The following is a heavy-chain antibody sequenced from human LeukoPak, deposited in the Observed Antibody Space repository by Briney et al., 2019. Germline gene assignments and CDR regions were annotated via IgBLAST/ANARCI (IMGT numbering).Heavy chain of an antibody. Sequence: SETLSLTCTVSGGSISSSSYYWGWIRQPPGKGLEWIGSIYYSGSTYYNPSLKSRVTISVDTSKNQFSLKLSSVTAADTAVYYCARQGYYYGSGSYYNEAYMDVWGKGTTVTISS. D-gene: IGHD3-10*01. CDR2: IYYSGST. CDR3: ARQGYYYGSGSYYNEAYMDV. J-gene: IGHJ6*03. CDR1: GGSISSSSYY. V-gene: IGHV4-39*01.